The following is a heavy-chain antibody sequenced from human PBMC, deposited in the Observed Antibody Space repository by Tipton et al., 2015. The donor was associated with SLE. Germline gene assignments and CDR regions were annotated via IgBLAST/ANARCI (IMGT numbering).Heavy chain of an antibody. CDR3: ARAIRFFDP. Sequence: TLSLTCTVSGGSISSHYWSWFRQPPGKGLEWIGYIYYRGNTKYNPSLNSRVTISLDTSRTQFSLKLTSVTAADTAVYYCARAIRFFDPWGQGTLVTVSS. CDR2: IYYRGNT. V-gene: IGHV4-59*11. CDR1: GGSISSHY. J-gene: IGHJ5*02. D-gene: IGHD2-2*02.